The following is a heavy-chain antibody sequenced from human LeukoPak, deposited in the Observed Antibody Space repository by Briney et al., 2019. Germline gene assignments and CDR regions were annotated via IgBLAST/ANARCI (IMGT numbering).Heavy chain of an antibody. CDR1: RFTFNSYE. CDR3: ARYGDYSFDY. CDR2: IGSSGATR. J-gene: IGHJ4*02. V-gene: IGHV3-48*03. D-gene: IGHD4-17*01. Sequence: GRSVRLSCAASRFTFNSYEMNWVRKAPGKGLEWLSYIGSSGATRYYADSVEGRFTVSRVIAKSALCLLMTSLRAEDTAVSYCARYGDYSFDYWGQGPLVTVSS.